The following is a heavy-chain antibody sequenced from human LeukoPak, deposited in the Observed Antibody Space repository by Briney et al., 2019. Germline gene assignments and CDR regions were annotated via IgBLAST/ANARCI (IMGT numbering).Heavy chain of an antibody. J-gene: IGHJ4*02. Sequence: GGSLRLSCAASGFTFSGHWMSWVRQAPWKGLEWVANINQGGSDKYYVDSVKGRFTISRDNANNLLYLQMNSLRGKDTAVYYCTRDRSRAEDDWGQGTLVTVSS. CDR1: GFTFSGHW. CDR2: INQGGSDK. V-gene: IGHV3-7*01. CDR3: TRDRSRAEDD. D-gene: IGHD1-14*01.